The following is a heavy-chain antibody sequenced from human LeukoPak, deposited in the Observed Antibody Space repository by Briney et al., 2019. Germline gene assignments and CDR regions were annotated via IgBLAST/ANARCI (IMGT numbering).Heavy chain of an antibody. CDR2: INHSGST. CDR1: GGSFSGYY. CDR3: ARQMIVKLTSSRRRDAFDM. D-gene: IGHD3-22*01. V-gene: IGHV4-34*01. Sequence: PSETLSLTCAVYGGSFSGYYWSWIRQPPGKGLEWIGEINHSGSTNYNPSLKSRVTISVDTSKNQFSLKLSSVTAADTAVYYCARQMIVKLTSSRRRDAFDMWGQGTRVTVSS. J-gene: IGHJ3*02.